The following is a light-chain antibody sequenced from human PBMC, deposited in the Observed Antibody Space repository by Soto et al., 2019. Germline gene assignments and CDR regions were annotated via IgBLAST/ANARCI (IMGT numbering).Light chain of an antibody. CDR1: QSVSTL. Sequence: EIVLTQSPATLSLSPGERATLSCRASQSVSTLLAWYQQKPDQAPRLLIYDASNRATGIPARFSGSGSGTDFTLTISSLEPEDFAVYYCQQRSNWPGTFGQGTKVEIK. V-gene: IGKV3-11*01. J-gene: IGKJ1*01. CDR2: DAS. CDR3: QQRSNWPGT.